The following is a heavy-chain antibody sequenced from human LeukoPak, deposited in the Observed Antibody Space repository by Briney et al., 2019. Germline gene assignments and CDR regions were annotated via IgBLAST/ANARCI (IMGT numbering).Heavy chain of an antibody. V-gene: IGHV4-4*07. CDR1: GVSISNYY. CDR3: ARARGGGGSYGHFDY. Sequence: SETLSLTCTVSGVSISNYYWTWIRQPAGEGLEWIGRIYSSRNTNYNPSLKSRVTMSLDTSKNQLSLRLSSVTAADTAVYYCARARGGGGSYGHFDYWGQGTLVTVSS. CDR2: IYSSRNT. J-gene: IGHJ4*02. D-gene: IGHD2-21*02.